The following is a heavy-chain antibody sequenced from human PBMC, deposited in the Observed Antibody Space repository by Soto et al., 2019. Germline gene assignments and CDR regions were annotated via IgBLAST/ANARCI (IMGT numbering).Heavy chain of an antibody. CDR2: IYYSGST. D-gene: IGHD6-13*01. CDR3: ARQRGQKLVKEVYYFDY. CDR1: GGSISSSSYY. J-gene: IGHJ4*02. Sequence: SETLSLTCDVSGGSISSSSYYWGWIRQPPGKGLEWIGSIYYSGSTYYNPSLKSRVTISVDTSKNQFSLKLSSVTAADTAVYYCARQRGQKLVKEVYYFDYWGQGTLVTVSS. V-gene: IGHV4-39*01.